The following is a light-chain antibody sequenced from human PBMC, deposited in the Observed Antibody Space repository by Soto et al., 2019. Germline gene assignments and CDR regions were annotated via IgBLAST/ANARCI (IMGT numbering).Light chain of an antibody. CDR3: TSLTSNRVYV. CDR2: GVT. Sequence: QSALTQPTSVSGSPGQSITISCTGNHNDIGTYDYVSWYQQHPGRAPRLLIHGVTTRPSGISDRFSASKSGLTASLTISGLLPEGEADYSCTSLTSNRVYVFGPGTKVTVL. CDR1: HNDIGTYDY. V-gene: IGLV2-14*03. J-gene: IGLJ1*01.